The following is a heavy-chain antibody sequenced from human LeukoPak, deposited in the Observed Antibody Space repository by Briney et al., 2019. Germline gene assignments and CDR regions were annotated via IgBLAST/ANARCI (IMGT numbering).Heavy chain of an antibody. D-gene: IGHD3-16*01. Sequence: GGSLRLSCAASGFRFSDFTMTWVRQAPGKGPEWVSAIGGRGGSTYYADSLGGRFTISRDNSKDMVYLQMNSLKVEDTASYYCGKEGGAWGQGTKVTVSS. V-gene: IGHV3-23*01. CDR3: GKEGGA. CDR1: GFRFSDFT. J-gene: IGHJ5*02. CDR2: IGGRGGST.